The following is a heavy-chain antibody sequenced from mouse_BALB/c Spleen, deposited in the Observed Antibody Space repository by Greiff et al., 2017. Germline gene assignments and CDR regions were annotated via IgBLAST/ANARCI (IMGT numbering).Heavy chain of an antibody. V-gene: IGHV1-69*02. J-gene: IGHJ4*01. CDR2: IDPSDSYT. Sequence: QVQLQQPGAELVKPGASVKLSCKASGYTFTSYWMHWVKQRPGQGLEWIGEIDPSDSYTNYNQKFKGKATLTVDKSSSTAYMQLSSLTSEDSAVYDCARRYYGSSPAYYAMDYWGQGTSVTVSA. CDR3: ARRYYGSSPAYYAMDY. CDR1: GYTFTSYW. D-gene: IGHD1-1*01.